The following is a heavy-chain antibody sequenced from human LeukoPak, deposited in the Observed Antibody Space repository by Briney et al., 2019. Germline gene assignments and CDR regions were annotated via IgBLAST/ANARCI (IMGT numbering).Heavy chain of an antibody. V-gene: IGHV4-59*01. D-gene: IGHD3-10*01. J-gene: IGHJ5*02. CDR1: GGSFSGYY. CDR2: IYYSGST. Sequence: PSETLSLTCAVYGGSFSGYYWSWIRQPPGKGLEWIGYIYYSGSTNYNPSLKSRVTISVDTSKNQFSLKLSSVTAADTAVYYCARGSDYYGSVRRNWFDPWGQGTLVTVSS. CDR3: ARGSDYYGSVRRNWFDP.